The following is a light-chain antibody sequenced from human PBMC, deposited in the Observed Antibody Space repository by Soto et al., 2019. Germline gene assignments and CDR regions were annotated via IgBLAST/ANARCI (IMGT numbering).Light chain of an antibody. CDR1: QSISSY. J-gene: IGKJ4*01. CDR2: AAS. Sequence: DIQMNQSPSSLSASVGDRVTITCPASQSISSYLHWYQQKPGKAPKLLIYAASSLQSGVPSRFSGSGSGKDFTLTISSLQPEDFATYYCQRSFSTPLTFGGGTKVEIK. V-gene: IGKV1-39*01. CDR3: QRSFSTPLT.